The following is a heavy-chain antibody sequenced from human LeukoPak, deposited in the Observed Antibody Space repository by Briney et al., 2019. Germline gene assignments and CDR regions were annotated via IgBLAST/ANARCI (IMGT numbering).Heavy chain of an antibody. CDR1: GFTFSSYG. CDR3: AKKPASIVTFDY. D-gene: IGHD2/OR15-2a*01. Sequence: GGSLRLSCAASGFTFSSYGMYWVRQAPGKGLEWVAFIRYDGNNKYYADSVKGRFTISRDNSKNTLYLQMNSLKVEDTAVYYCAKKPASIVTFDYWGQGTLVTVSS. J-gene: IGHJ4*02. CDR2: IRYDGNNK. V-gene: IGHV3-30*02.